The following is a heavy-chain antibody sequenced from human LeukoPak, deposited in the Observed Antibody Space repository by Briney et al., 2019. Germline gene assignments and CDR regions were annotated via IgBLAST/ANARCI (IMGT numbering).Heavy chain of an antibody. J-gene: IGHJ4*02. D-gene: IGHD3-10*01. Sequence: WASVKVSCKASRYTFTDYYIHWLRQAPGQGLEWMGWINSDSGGTNYAQKFQGRVTMTRDTSISTVYMELSRLRSDDTAVYYCARGGWVRGVITRTGLDYWGQGTLVTVSS. CDR1: RYTFTDYY. CDR3: ARGGWVRGVITRTGLDY. CDR2: INSDSGGT. V-gene: IGHV1-2*02.